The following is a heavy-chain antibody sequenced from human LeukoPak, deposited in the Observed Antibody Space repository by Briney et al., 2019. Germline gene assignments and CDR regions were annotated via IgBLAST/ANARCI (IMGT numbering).Heavy chain of an antibody. D-gene: IGHD3-22*01. V-gene: IGHV5-51*01. CDR1: GYSFTSSW. CDR3: ATRSQYYYDSSGYPAFDI. CDR2: IYPGDSDT. J-gene: IGHJ3*02. Sequence: GESLKISCKGSGYSFTSSWIGWVRQMPGKGLEWMGIIYPGDSDTRYSPSFQGQVTISADKSVSTAYLQWSSLKASDTAMYYCATRSQYYYDSSGYPAFDIWGQGTMVTVSS.